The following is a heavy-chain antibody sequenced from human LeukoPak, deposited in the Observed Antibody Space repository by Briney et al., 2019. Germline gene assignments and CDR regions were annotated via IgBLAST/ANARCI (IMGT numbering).Heavy chain of an antibody. J-gene: IGHJ4*02. Sequence: SSETLSLTCSVSGGSLSNYYWTWFRRPPVKGLEWIGYIYSSGSANYNPSLKSRVNISIDTSENQFSLKLSSVTAADTAVCYCARRSWGSDFDYWGQGALVTVSS. CDR3: ARRSWGSDFDY. CDR2: IYSSGSA. V-gene: IGHV4-59*01. CDR1: GGSLSNYY. D-gene: IGHD3-16*01.